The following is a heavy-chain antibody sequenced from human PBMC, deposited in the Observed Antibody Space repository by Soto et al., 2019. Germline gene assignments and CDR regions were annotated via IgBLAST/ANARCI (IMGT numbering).Heavy chain of an antibody. D-gene: IGHD2-2*01. V-gene: IGHV1-8*01. CDR2: MNPNSGNT. CDR1: GYTFTSYD. Sequence: QVQLVQSGAEVKKPGASVKVSCKASGYTFTSYDINWVRQATGQGLEWMGWMNPNSGNTGYAQKFQGRVTMTRNNYLNTAYMELSSLRSEPTAVYYCARGSGKVVPAAGAARLLHYYYYYIDVCGKGTTVTVSS. CDR3: ARGSGKVVPAAGAARLLHYYYYYIDV. J-gene: IGHJ6*03.